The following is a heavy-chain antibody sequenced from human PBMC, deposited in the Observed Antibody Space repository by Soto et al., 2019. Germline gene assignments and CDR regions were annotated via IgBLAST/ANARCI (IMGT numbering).Heavy chain of an antibody. CDR3: GKSPDFYYDTMDV. CDR1: GFTFSGYA. CDR2: ITGSGTST. Sequence: QPGGSLRLSXAASGFTFSGYAMTWVRQAPGKGLEWVSSITGSGTSTYYADSVKGRFIISRDNSKNTVSLQMNSLRADDTAVYYCGKSPDFYYDTMDVWGQGTTVTVSS. V-gene: IGHV3-23*01. J-gene: IGHJ6*02.